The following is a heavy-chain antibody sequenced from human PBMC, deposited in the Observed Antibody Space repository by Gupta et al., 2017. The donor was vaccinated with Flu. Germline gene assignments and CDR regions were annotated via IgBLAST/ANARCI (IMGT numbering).Heavy chain of an antibody. CDR3: ARDRAYNCFDY. V-gene: IGHV3-7*01. CDR2: INEDGSTK. J-gene: IGHJ4*02. CDR1: GFPFSRSW. D-gene: IGHD4-11*01. Sequence: EVQLVESGGGLVQPGGSLRLSCAASGFPFSRSWMTWVRQAPGKGLEWVANINEDGSTKNYVDSVMGRFTISRDNAKNSLFPQMDSLRAEDTAVYYCARDRAYNCFDYWGQGTLVTVSS.